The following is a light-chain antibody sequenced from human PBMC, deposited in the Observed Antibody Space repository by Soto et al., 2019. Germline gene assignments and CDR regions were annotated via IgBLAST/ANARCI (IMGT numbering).Light chain of an antibody. J-gene: IGLJ2*01. CDR2: EVN. V-gene: IGLV2-14*01. CDR1: SSDVGGFHY. Sequence: QSALTQPASVSGSPGQSITISCTGTSSDVGGFHYVSWYQHHPGKAPKLMIYEVNNRPSGVSNRFSGSKSGNTASLTISGLQAEDEADYYCSSYTSTNRIFGGGTKLTVL. CDR3: SSYTSTNRI.